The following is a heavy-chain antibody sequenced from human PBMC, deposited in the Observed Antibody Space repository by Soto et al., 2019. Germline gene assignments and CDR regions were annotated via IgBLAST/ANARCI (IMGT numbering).Heavy chain of an antibody. CDR3: ARDGGIAAFVPYDPYHRYLMDF. J-gene: IGHJ6*02. D-gene: IGHD6-13*01. Sequence: PENLPVTWAVSGDTVTRSNWRSWVRQSPGKGLEWIGEIYHSGNTKYNPSLKSRVTISVDKSKNQFSLNLTSVTAADTAVYYCARDGGIAAFVPYDPYHRYLMDFRGQRTTVLGSS. V-gene: IGHV4-4*03. CDR2: IYHSGNT. CDR1: GDTVTRSNW.